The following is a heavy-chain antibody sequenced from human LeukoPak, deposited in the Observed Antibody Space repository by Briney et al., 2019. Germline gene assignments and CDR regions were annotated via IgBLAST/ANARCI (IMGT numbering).Heavy chain of an antibody. CDR2: IYYSGST. CDR1: GGSISSGDYY. Sequence: SQTLSLTCTVSGGSISSGDYYWSWIRQPPGKGLEWIGYIYYSGSTYYNPSLKSRVTISVDTSKNQFSLKLSSVTAADTAVYYCARVVGSSSLDYYFDYWGRGTLVTVSS. CDR3: ARVVGSSSLDYYFDY. V-gene: IGHV4-30-4*01. D-gene: IGHD6-6*01. J-gene: IGHJ4*02.